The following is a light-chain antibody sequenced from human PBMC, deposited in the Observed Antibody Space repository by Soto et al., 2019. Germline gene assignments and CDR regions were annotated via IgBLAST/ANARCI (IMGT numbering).Light chain of an antibody. V-gene: IGKV1-39*01. Sequence: DIQMTQSPSSLSASVGDRVTITCRASQSITIYLNWYQQQPGKAPRLLIYGASTLQTGVPSRFSGSGSMTDFTLTISELQPEDFATYCCQQTYTAPRTFGQGTKVDI. CDR3: QQTYTAPRT. CDR1: QSITIY. J-gene: IGKJ1*01. CDR2: GAS.